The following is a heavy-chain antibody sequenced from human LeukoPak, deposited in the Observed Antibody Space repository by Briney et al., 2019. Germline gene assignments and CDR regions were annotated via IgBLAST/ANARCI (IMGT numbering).Heavy chain of an antibody. CDR3: ARVAKRSGMDYCDSSGPADY. Sequence: VSVKVSCKASGYTFTSYGISWVRQAPGQGLEWMGWISAYNGNTNYAQKLQGRVTMTTDTSTSTAYMELRSLRSDDTAVYYCARVAKRSGMDYCDSSGPADYWGQGTLVTVSS. V-gene: IGHV1-18*01. D-gene: IGHD3-22*01. J-gene: IGHJ4*02. CDR1: GYTFTSYG. CDR2: ISAYNGNT.